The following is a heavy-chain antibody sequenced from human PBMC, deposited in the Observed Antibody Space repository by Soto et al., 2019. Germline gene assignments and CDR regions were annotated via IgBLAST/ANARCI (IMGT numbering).Heavy chain of an antibody. Sequence: QVQLVQSGAEVKKPGASVKVSCKASGYTFNNYAMQWVRQAPGQRLEWMGWINGGDGNTEYSQKFQGRVTITRDTSARIAYMDLSDLRTEDTAVYYCARDHFGLDVWGQGTTVTVSS. D-gene: IGHD3-3*02. V-gene: IGHV1-3*01. CDR2: INGGDGNT. CDR1: GYTFNNYA. CDR3: ARDHFGLDV. J-gene: IGHJ6*02.